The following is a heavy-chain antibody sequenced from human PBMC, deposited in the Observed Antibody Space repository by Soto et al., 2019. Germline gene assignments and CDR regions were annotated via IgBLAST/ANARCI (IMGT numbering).Heavy chain of an antibody. CDR2: ISASGSRT. CDR1: GFIFNNYA. V-gene: IGHV3-23*01. J-gene: IGHJ3*01. CDR3: GKDPNGDYVGGFEF. Sequence: GSLRLSCAASGFIFNNYAMSWVRQAPGKGLEWVSGISASGSRTFYADSVKGRFTVSRDFSKNTLSLQMDSLRAEDTAVYFCGKDPNGDYVGGFEFWGPGTMVTVSS. D-gene: IGHD4-17*01.